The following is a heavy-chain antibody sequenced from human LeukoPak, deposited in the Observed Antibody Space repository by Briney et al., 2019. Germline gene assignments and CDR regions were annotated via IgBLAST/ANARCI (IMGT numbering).Heavy chain of an antibody. Sequence: GGSLRLSCAASGFTFSSHWMAWVRQAPGKGLEWVANIKQDGSDKYYLDSMKGRLTISRDNAKNSLYLQVNSLRVEDAAVYYCASLNYGQVWGSPHYYFDYWGQGILVTVSS. V-gene: IGHV3-7*01. J-gene: IGHJ4*02. CDR1: GFTFSSHW. D-gene: IGHD3-16*01. CDR3: ASLNYGQVWGSPHYYFDY. CDR2: IKQDGSDK.